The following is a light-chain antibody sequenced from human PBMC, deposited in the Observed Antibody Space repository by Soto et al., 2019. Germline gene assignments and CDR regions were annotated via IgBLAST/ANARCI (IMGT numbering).Light chain of an antibody. CDR3: QQYDNLPIT. Sequence: IQITKSASSLSATVGDRATITCRASQSISSYLNWYQQKPGKAPKLLIYDASNLETGVPSRFSGSGSGTDFTFTISSLQPEDIATYYCQQYDNLPITFGQGTRLEIK. CDR1: QSISSY. J-gene: IGKJ5*01. V-gene: IGKV1-33*01. CDR2: DAS.